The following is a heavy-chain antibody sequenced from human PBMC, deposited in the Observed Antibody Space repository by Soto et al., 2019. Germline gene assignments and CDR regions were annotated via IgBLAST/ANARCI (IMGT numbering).Heavy chain of an antibody. J-gene: IGHJ3*02. CDR1: GGFVSSGSYY. D-gene: IGHD1-1*01. CDR3: ARVDRGTATTVVDDFDI. Sequence: QVQLQQWGAGLLKPSETLSLTCAVYGGFVSSGSYYWSWIRQPPGKGLEGIGEMSHSGGSHFNTSLKSRATRSVATSKNQFSLKMSAVTAADTALYYCARVDRGTATTVVDDFDIWGPGTMVTVSS. CDR2: MSHSGGS. V-gene: IGHV4-34*01.